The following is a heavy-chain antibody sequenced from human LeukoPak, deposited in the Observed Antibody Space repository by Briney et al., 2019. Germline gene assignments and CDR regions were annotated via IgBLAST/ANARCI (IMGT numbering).Heavy chain of an antibody. CDR2: INHSGST. CDR1: GGSFSGYY. V-gene: IGHV4-34*01. CDR3: ARPTPLYGSGSYYNPRWFDP. Sequence: SETLSLTCAVYGGSFSGYYWSWIRQPPGKGLEWIGEINHSGSTNYNPSLKSRVTISVDTSKNQFSLKLSSVTAADTAVYYCARPTPLYGSGSYYNPRWFDPWGQGTLVTVSS. J-gene: IGHJ5*02. D-gene: IGHD3-10*01.